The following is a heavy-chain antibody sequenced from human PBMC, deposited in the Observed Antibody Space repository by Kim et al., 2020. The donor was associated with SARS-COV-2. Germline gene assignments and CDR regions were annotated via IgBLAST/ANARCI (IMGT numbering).Heavy chain of an antibody. CDR3: ASPSGYSSGWYGPFDY. J-gene: IGHJ4*02. D-gene: IGHD6-19*01. CDR2: ISYDGSNK. CDR1: GFTFSSYA. V-gene: IGHV3-30*04. Sequence: GGSLRLSCAASGFTFSSYAMHWVRQAPGKGLEWVAVISYDGSNKYYADSMKGRFTISRDNSKNTLYLQMNSLRAEDTAVYYCASPSGYSSGWYGPFDYWGQGTLVTVSS.